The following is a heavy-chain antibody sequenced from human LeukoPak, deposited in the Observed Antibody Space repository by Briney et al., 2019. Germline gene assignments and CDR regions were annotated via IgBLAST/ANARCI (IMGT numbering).Heavy chain of an antibody. Sequence: ASVTVSCKASGYTFTSYAMHWVRQAPGQRLEWMGWINAGNGNTKYSQKFQGRVTITRDTSASTAYMELSSLRSEDTAVYYCASSRGDYGDYDDAFDIWGQGTMVTVSS. CDR3: ASSRGDYGDYDDAFDI. CDR1: GYTFTSYA. J-gene: IGHJ3*02. V-gene: IGHV1-3*01. CDR2: INAGNGNT. D-gene: IGHD4-17*01.